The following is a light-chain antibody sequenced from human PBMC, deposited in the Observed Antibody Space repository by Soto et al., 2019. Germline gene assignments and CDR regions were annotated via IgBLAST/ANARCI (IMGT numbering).Light chain of an antibody. J-gene: IGKJ1*01. CDR1: QSISSY. CDR2: AAS. Sequence: DIQMTQSPSTLSASVGDRVTITCRASQSISSYVSWYQQKPGKAPKLLIYAASRLQSGVPSRFSGSRSGTDFTLTISSLQPEDFATYYCQHQRTFGQGTKVDIK. CDR3: QHQRT. V-gene: IGKV1-39*01.